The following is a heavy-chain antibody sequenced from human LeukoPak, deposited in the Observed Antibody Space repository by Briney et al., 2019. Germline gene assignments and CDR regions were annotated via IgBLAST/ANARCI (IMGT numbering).Heavy chain of an antibody. Sequence: GASVKVSCKASGYTFTGYYMHWVRQAPGQGLEWMGWINPNSGGTNYAQKFQGWVTMTRDTSISTAYMELSRLRSDDTAVYYCARSYNWNYNDWFDPWGQGTLVTVSS. D-gene: IGHD1-7*01. V-gene: IGHV1-2*04. CDR1: GYTFTGYY. CDR3: ARSYNWNYNDWFDP. CDR2: INPNSGGT. J-gene: IGHJ5*02.